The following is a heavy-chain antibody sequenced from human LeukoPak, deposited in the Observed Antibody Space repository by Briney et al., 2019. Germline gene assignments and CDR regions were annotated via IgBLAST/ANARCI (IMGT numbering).Heavy chain of an antibody. Sequence: SSETLSLTCIVSGDSISSGSFYWGWIRQPPGQGLEWIGSIDYSGNSYYNPSLQSRVTISVDTSKNQLSLRLKSVTASDTAVYYCARDRRIAGHGDFDYWGQGTLVTVSS. CDR2: IDYSGNS. J-gene: IGHJ4*02. CDR3: ARDRRIAGHGDFDY. V-gene: IGHV4-39*02. CDR1: GDSISSGSFY. D-gene: IGHD6-6*01.